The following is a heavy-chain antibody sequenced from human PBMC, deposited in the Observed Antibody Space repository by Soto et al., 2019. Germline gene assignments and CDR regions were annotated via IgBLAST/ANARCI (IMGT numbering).Heavy chain of an antibody. CDR3: ARCLYGFWSGYYSSWFDP. D-gene: IGHD3-3*01. CDR1: GYTFTSYD. CDR2: MNPNSGNT. J-gene: IGHJ5*02. Sequence: GASVKVSCKASGYTFTSYDINWVRQATGQGLEWMGWMNPNSGNTGYAQKFHGRVTMTRNTSISTAYMELSSLRSEDTAVYYCARCLYGFWSGYYSSWFDPWGQGTLVTVSS. V-gene: IGHV1-8*01.